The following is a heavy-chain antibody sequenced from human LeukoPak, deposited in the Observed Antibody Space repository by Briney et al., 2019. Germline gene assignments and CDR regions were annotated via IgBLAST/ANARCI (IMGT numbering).Heavy chain of an antibody. Sequence: ASVKVSCKASGYTFTGYYMHWVRQAPGQGLEWMGWINPNSGGTNYAQKFQVRVTMTRDTSISTAYMELSRLRSDDTAVYYCARERYYYDSSGYYYYFDYWGQGTLVTVSS. CDR1: GYTFTGYY. CDR2: INPNSGGT. V-gene: IGHV1-2*02. CDR3: ARERYYYDSSGYYYYFDY. D-gene: IGHD3-22*01. J-gene: IGHJ4*02.